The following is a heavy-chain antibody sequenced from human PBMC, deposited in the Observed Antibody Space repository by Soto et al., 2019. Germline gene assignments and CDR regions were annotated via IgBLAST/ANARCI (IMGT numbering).Heavy chain of an antibody. CDR3: DRGTLLSRYLSGMAV. Sequence: QLQLQESGSGLVKPSQTLSLTCAVSGGSISSGGYSWSWIRQPPGKGLVWIGYIYHSGSTYYNPNIYIRVTKSVDRSKYRCFLKLSSVTATDTAVYYCDRGTLLSRYLSGMAVRGQGTTVTVSS. CDR1: GGSISSGGYS. J-gene: IGHJ6*02. CDR2: IYHSGST. V-gene: IGHV4-30-2*01. D-gene: IGHD1-26*01.